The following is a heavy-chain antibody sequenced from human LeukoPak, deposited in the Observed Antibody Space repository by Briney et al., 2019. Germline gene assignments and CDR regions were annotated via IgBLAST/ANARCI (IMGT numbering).Heavy chain of an antibody. J-gene: IGHJ6*02. V-gene: IGHV1-18*01. CDR1: GYTFTRYG. CDR3: ARESELLLGYYYGMDV. D-gene: IGHD1-26*01. CDR2: ISAYNGNT. Sequence: ASVKVSCKASGYTFTRYGISWVRQAPGQGLEWMGWISAYNGNTNYAQKLQGRVTMTTDTSTSTAYMELRSLRSDDTAVYYCARESELLLGYYYGMDVWGQGTTVTVSS.